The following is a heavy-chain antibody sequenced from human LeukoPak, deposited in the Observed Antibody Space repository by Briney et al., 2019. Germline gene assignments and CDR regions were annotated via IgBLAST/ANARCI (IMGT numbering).Heavy chain of an antibody. CDR2: ISCSGGST. Sequence: GGSLRLSCAASGFTVSSYGMSWVRQAPGKGLEWVSAISCSGGSTYYADSVKGRFTISRDKSKNTLYLQMNSLRAEDMALYYCAKEGSSWSTFDYWGQGTLVTVSS. V-gene: IGHV3-23*01. CDR1: GFTVSSYG. CDR3: AKEGSSWSTFDY. D-gene: IGHD6-13*01. J-gene: IGHJ4*02.